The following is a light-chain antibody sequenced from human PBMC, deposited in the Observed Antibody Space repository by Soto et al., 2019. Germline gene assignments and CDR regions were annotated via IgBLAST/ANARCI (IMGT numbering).Light chain of an antibody. J-gene: IGLJ2*01. CDR3: QVWDISSYHRVV. CDR1: NIGSKS. CDR2: YNS. Sequence: SYELTQPPSVSVAPGKTARITCEGNNIGSKSVHWYQQKPGQAPVLVIYYNSDRPSGIPERFSGSNSGNTATLTISRVEAGDEAGYYCQVWDISSYHRVVFGGGTKLTVL. V-gene: IGLV3-21*04.